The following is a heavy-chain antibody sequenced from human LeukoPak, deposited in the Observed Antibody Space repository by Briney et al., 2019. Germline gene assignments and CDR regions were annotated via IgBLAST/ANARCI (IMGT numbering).Heavy chain of an antibody. J-gene: IGHJ4*02. CDR2: IYYSGTT. D-gene: IGHD1-26*01. CDR1: GDSINSYY. Sequence: PSETLSLTCTVSGDSINSYYWSWVRQPPGKGLEWIGYIYYSGTTNYNPPLKSRVTISADTSKNQFSLNLRSVTAADTAVYYCARGNYYRYYFDNWGQGTLVTVSS. V-gene: IGHV4-59*01. CDR3: ARGNYYRYYFDN.